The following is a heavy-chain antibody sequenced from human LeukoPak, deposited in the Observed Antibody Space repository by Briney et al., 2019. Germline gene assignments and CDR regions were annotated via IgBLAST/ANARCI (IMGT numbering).Heavy chain of an antibody. CDR2: ISGSGGST. CDR1: GFTYSSYA. V-gene: IGHV3-23*01. J-gene: IGHJ6*03. D-gene: IGHD2-15*01. Sequence: GGSLRLSCAASGFTYSSYAMSWVRQAPGKGLEWVSAISGSGGSTYYADSVKGRFTISRDNSKNTLYLQMNSLRAEDTAVYYCAKSGSGKVAVKRDYYYYMDVWGKGTTVTVSS. CDR3: AKSGSGKVAVKRDYYYYMDV.